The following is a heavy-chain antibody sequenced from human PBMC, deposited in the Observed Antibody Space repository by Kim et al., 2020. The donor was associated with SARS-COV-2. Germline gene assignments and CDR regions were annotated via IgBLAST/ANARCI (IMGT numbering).Heavy chain of an antibody. Sequence: GGSLRLSCAASGFTFSSYAMHWVRQAPGKGLEWVAVISYDGSNKYYADSVKGRFTISRDNTKNTLYLQMNSLRAEDTAVYYCARGNGRGRLALIDYWGEGTLVTVS. V-gene: IGHV3-30*04. CDR2: ISYDGSNK. CDR1: GFTFSSYA. D-gene: IGHD1-26*01. J-gene: IGHJ4*02. CDR3: ARGNGRGRLALIDY.